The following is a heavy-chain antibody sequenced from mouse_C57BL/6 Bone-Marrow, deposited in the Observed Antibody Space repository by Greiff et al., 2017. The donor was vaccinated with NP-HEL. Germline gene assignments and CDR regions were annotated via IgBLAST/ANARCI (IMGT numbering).Heavy chain of an antibody. J-gene: IGHJ4*01. V-gene: IGHV5-9*01. Sequence: EVQRVESGGGLVKPGGSLKLSCAASGFTFSSYTMSWVRQTPEKRLEWVATISGGGGNTYYPDSVKGRFTISRDNAKNTLYLQMSSLRSEDTALYYCARGYHSDYWGQGTSVTVSS. D-gene: IGHD2-2*01. CDR1: GFTFSSYT. CDR2: ISGGGGNT. CDR3: ARGYHSDY.